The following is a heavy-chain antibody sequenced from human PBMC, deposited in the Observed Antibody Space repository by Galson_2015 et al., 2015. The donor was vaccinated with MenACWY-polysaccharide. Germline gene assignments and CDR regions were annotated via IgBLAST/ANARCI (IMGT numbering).Heavy chain of an antibody. D-gene: IGHD3-10*02. CDR1: GLTFRGSG. V-gene: IGHV3-33*01. CDR2: IQNDGSQK. J-gene: IGHJ3*01. CDR3: AREGSRIVFHAFDV. Sequence: SLRLSCAASGLTFRGSGMHWVRQAPGRGLEWVAVIQNDGSQKQYIDSVKGRFTISRDNSKHTLYLEMNSLRAEATALYYCAREGSRIVFHAFDVWGQGTMVIVSS.